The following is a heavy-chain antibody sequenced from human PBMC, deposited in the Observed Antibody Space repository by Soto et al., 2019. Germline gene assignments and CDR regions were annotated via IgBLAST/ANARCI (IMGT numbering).Heavy chain of an antibody. V-gene: IGHV4-34*01. CDR3: ARPNSSSWFFDY. Sequence: QVQLQQWGAGLLKPSETLSLTCAVYGGSFSGYYWSWIRQPPGKGLEWIGEINHSGSTNYNPSLKSRVTISVDTYKNQFSLKLSSVTAADTAVYYCARPNSSSWFFDYWGQGTLVTVSS. J-gene: IGHJ4*02. CDR2: INHSGST. D-gene: IGHD6-13*01. CDR1: GGSFSGYY.